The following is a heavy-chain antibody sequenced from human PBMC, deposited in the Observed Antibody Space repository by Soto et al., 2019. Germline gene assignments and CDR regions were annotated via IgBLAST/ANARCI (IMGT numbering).Heavy chain of an antibody. CDR3: AKDPPIYYDILTGHYTNWFDP. Sequence: GGSLRLSCAASGFTFSSYAMSWVRQAPGKGLEWVSAISGSGGSTYYADSVKGRFTISRDNSKNTLYLQMNSLRAEDTAVYYCAKDPPIYYDILTGHYTNWFDPWGQGTLVTVSS. J-gene: IGHJ5*02. CDR1: GFTFSSYA. CDR2: ISGSGGST. V-gene: IGHV3-23*01. D-gene: IGHD3-9*01.